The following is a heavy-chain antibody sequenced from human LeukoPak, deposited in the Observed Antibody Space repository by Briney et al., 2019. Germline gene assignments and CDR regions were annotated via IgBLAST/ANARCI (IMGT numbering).Heavy chain of an antibody. D-gene: IGHD3-10*01. J-gene: IGHJ4*02. CDR3: ARDVYGSGSYFY. V-gene: IGHV1-2*02. Sequence: ASVKVSCKASGYTFTGYYMHWVRQAPGQGLEWMGWINPNSGGTNYAQKFQGRVTMTRDTSISTAYMELSRLRSDDTAVYYCARDVYGSGSYFYWGQGTLVTVPS. CDR2: INPNSGGT. CDR1: GYTFTGYY.